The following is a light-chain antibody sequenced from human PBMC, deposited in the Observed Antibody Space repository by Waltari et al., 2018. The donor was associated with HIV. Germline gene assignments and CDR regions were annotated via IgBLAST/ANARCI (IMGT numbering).Light chain of an antibody. J-gene: IGKJ1*01. CDR1: QSISNY. CDR2: AAS. V-gene: IGKV1-39*01. Sequence: DIQLTQSPSSLSASVGDRVTITCRASQSISNYLNWYQQKPGKAPNLLIYAASSLQSGVPSRFRGSGSGTDFTLTISSLQPEDFATYYCQHSYTTPWTFGQGTKVEIK. CDR3: QHSYTTPWT.